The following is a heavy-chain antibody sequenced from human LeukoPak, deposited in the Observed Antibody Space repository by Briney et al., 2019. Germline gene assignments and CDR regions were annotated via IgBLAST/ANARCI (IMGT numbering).Heavy chain of an antibody. V-gene: IGHV4-34*01. CDR2: INHSGST. Sequence: SETLSLTCAVYGGSFSGYYWSWIRQPPGKGLEWIGEINHSGSTNYNPSLKSRVTISVDTSKNQFSLKLSSVTDADTAVYYCAREEVVTAWNYWGQGTLVTVSS. D-gene: IGHD2-21*02. CDR3: AREEVVTAWNY. J-gene: IGHJ4*02. CDR1: GGSFSGYY.